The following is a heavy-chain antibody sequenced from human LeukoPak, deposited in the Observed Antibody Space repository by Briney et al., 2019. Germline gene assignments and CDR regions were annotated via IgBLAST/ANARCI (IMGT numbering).Heavy chain of an antibody. Sequence: ASVKVSCKASGYTFTSYGISWVRQAPGQGLEWMGWISAYNGNTNYAQKLQGRLTMTTDTSTSTAYMELRSLRSDDTAVYYCARDDLAAAGAYFYYGMDVWGKGTTVTVSS. CDR3: ARDDLAAAGAYFYYGMDV. D-gene: IGHD6-13*01. J-gene: IGHJ6*04. CDR2: ISAYNGNT. V-gene: IGHV1-18*04. CDR1: GYTFTSYG.